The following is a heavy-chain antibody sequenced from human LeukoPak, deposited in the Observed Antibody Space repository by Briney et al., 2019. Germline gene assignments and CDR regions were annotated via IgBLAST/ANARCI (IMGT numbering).Heavy chain of an antibody. Sequence: ASVKVSCKASGYTFTGQYIHWVRQAPGQGLEWMGWINPNSGGTNYAQKFQGRVTMTRDTSISTAYMELSRLRSDDTAVYYCARVAGSGYDYNYWGQGTLVTVSS. D-gene: IGHD5-12*01. J-gene: IGHJ4*02. CDR1: GYTFTGQY. CDR3: ARVAGSGYDYNY. V-gene: IGHV1-2*02. CDR2: INPNSGGT.